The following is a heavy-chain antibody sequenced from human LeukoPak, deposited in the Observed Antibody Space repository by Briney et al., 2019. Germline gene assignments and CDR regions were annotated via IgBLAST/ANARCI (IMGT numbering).Heavy chain of an antibody. CDR2: IYYSGST. Sequence: SETLSLTCTVSGGSISSYYWSWIRQPPGEGLEWIGYIYYSGSTNYNPSLKSRVTISVDTSKNQFSLKLSSVTAAATAVYYCARDRGAAAGDLDYWGQGTLVTVSS. J-gene: IGHJ4*02. V-gene: IGHV4-59*01. CDR1: GGSISSYY. CDR3: ARDRGAAAGDLDY. D-gene: IGHD6-13*01.